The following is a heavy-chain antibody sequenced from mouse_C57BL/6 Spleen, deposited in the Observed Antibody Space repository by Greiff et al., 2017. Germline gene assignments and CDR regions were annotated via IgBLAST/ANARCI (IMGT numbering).Heavy chain of an antibody. D-gene: IGHD2-4*01. V-gene: IGHV5-4*01. J-gene: IGHJ2*01. CDR3: ARVYYDSHFDY. CDR1: GFTFSSYA. CDR2: ISDGGSYT. Sequence: EVQRVESGGGLVKPGGSLKLSCAASGFTFSSYAMSWVRQTPEKRLEWVATISDGGSYTYYPDNVKGRFTIARDNAKNNLYLQMSHLKSEDTAMYYCARVYYDSHFDYWGQGTTLTVSS.